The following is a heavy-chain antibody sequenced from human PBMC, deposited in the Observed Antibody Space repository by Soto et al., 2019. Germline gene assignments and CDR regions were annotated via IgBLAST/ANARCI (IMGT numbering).Heavy chain of an antibody. Sequence: ASVKVSCKASGYTFTGYYVHWVRQAPGQGLEWMGWINPNSGGTNYAQKFQGWVTMTRDTSISTAYMELSRLRSDDTAVYYCARGGRTTMIVVVTEGFDYWGQGTLVTVSS. V-gene: IGHV1-2*04. CDR1: GYTFTGYY. CDR3: ARGGRTTMIVVVTEGFDY. J-gene: IGHJ4*02. D-gene: IGHD3-22*01. CDR2: INPNSGGT.